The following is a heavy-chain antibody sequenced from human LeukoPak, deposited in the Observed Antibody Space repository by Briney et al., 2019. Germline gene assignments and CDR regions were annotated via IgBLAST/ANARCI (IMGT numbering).Heavy chain of an antibody. J-gene: IGHJ4*02. CDR2: INSDGSST. Sequence: PGGSLRLSCAASGFTFSGHGMHWVRQTPGKGLVWVARINSDGSSTNYADSVEGRFTVYRDNAKNTLYLQMNNLRAEDTAIYYCASAMVRGIGNYWGQGTLVTVSS. CDR1: GFTFSGHG. CDR3: ASAMVRGIGNY. D-gene: IGHD3-10*01. V-gene: IGHV3-74*01.